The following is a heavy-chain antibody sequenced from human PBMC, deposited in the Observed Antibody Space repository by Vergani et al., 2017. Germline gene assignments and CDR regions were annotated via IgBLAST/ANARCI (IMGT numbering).Heavy chain of an antibody. Sequence: QVQLQESGPGLVKPSQTLSLTCTVSGGSISSGSYYWSWIRQPAGKGLEWIGRIYTSGSTNYNPSLKSRVTISVDTSKNQFSLKLSSVTAADPAVYYCAGGGYNWNQGWFDPWGQGTLVTVSS. CDR3: AGGGYNWNQGWFDP. V-gene: IGHV4-61*02. CDR2: IYTSGST. CDR1: GGSISSGSYY. D-gene: IGHD1-20*01. J-gene: IGHJ5*02.